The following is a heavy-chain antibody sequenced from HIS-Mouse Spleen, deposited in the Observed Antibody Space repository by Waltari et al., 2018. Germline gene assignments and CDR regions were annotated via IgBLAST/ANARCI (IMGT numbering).Heavy chain of an antibody. Sequence: QVQLVESGGGVVQPGRSLRHSCAASGFTFSSYGMHWVRQAPGKGLEWVAVISYDGSNKYYADSVKGRFTISRDNSKNTLYLQMNSLRAEDTAVYYCAKEYSSSHNWFDPWGQGTLVTVSS. CDR3: AKEYSSSHNWFDP. J-gene: IGHJ5*02. CDR2: ISYDGSNK. V-gene: IGHV3-30*18. CDR1: GFTFSSYG. D-gene: IGHD6-13*01.